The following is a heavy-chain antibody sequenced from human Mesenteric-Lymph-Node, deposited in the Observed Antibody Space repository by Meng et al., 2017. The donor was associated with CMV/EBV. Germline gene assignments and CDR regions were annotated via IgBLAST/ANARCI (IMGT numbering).Heavy chain of an antibody. Sequence: GGSLRLSCAASGFTFSSYWMHWVRQAPGKGLVWVSRINSDGSSTSYADSVKGRFTISRDNAKNTLYLQMNSLRAEDTAVYYCARDVGGYCSSTSCYVQGNWFDPWGQGTLVTVSS. J-gene: IGHJ5*02. CDR2: INSDGSST. CDR1: GFTFSSYW. D-gene: IGHD2-2*01. V-gene: IGHV3-74*01. CDR3: ARDVGGYCSSTSCYVQGNWFDP.